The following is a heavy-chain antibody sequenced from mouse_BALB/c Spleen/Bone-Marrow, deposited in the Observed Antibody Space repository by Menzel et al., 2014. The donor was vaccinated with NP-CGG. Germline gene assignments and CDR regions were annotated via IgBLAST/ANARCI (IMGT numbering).Heavy chain of an antibody. J-gene: IGHJ2*01. D-gene: IGHD4-1*01. CDR3: APLTGTFDY. V-gene: IGHV14-3*02. CDR2: IDPANDNT. Sequence: EVMLVESGAELVKPGASVKLSCTASGFNIKDTYMHWVKQRPEQGLEWIGRIDPANDNTQYDPKFQDKATITADTSPNTAYLQLSSLTSGDTAVYYCAPLTGTFDYWGQGTTLTVSS. CDR1: GFNIKDTY.